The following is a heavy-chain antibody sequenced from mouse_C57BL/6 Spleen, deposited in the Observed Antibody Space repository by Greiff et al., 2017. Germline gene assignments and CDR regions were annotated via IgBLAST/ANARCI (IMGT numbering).Heavy chain of an antibody. V-gene: IGHV1-9*01. J-gene: IGHJ4*01. D-gene: IGHD1-3*01. CDR1: GYTFTGYW. CDR2: IFPGSGST. CDR3: ALNSRTLYYAMDY. Sequence: QVQLQQSGAELMKPGASVKLSCKATGYTFTGYWIEWVKQRPGHGLEWIGEIFPGSGSTNYNEKFKGKATFTADTSANAAYMQLSSLTTEDSAIYYCALNSRTLYYAMDYWGQGTSGTVAS.